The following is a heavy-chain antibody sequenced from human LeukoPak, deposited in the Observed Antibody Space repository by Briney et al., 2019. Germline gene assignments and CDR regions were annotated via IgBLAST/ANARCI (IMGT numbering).Heavy chain of an antibody. CDR1: GFTFSSYW. CDR3: ARAVGYRWPGAFDI. D-gene: IGHD5-18*01. J-gene: IGHJ3*02. Sequence: GGSLRLSCAASGFTFSSYWMSWVRQAPGKGLEWVANIKQDGSEKYYVDSVKGRFTISRDNAKNSLYLQMNSLRAEDTAVYYCARAVGYRWPGAFDIWGQGTMVTVSS. CDR2: IKQDGSEK. V-gene: IGHV3-7*01.